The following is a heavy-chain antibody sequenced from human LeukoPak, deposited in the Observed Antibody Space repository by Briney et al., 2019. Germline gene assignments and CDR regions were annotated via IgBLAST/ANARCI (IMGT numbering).Heavy chain of an antibody. D-gene: IGHD2-21*02. CDR1: GGSISSSSYY. V-gene: IGHV4-39*07. CDR3: AREIVVVTATTLRNWFDP. J-gene: IGHJ5*02. Sequence: PSETLSLTCTVSGGSISSSSYYWGWIRQPPGKGLEWIGSIYYSGSTYYNPSLKSRVTISVDTSKNQFSLKLSSVTAADTAVYYCAREIVVVTATTLRNWFDPWGQGTLVTVSS. CDR2: IYYSGST.